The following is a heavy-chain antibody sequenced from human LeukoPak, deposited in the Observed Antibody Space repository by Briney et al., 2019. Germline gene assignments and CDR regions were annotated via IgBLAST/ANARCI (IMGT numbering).Heavy chain of an antibody. V-gene: IGHV4-30-2*01. CDR3: AREGGIGNWFDP. Sequence: PSQTLSLTCAVSGGSICSGGYSWGWIRQPPGKGLEGIGYIYHSGSTYYNPSLKSRVTISVDRSKNQFSLKLSSVTAADTAVYYCAREGGIGNWFDPWGQGTLVTVSS. D-gene: IGHD1-26*01. J-gene: IGHJ5*02. CDR1: GGSICSGGYS. CDR2: IYHSGST.